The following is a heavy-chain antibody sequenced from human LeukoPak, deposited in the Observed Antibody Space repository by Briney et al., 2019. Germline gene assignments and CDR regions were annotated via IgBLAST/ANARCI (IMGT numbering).Heavy chain of an antibody. CDR1: GYTFTGYY. V-gene: IGHV1-2*06. J-gene: IGHJ4*02. CDR3: ARGPWYDSSGYLDFDY. CDR2: INPNSGGT. Sequence: GASVKVSCKASGYTFTGYYMHWVRQAPGQRLEWMGRINPNSGGTDYAQKFQGRVTMTRDTSISTAYMELSRLRSDDTAVYYCARGPWYDSSGYLDFDYWGQGTLVTVSS. D-gene: IGHD3-22*01.